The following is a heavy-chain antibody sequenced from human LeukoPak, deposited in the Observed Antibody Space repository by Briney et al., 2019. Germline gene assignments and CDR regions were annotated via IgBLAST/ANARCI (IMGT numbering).Heavy chain of an antibody. V-gene: IGHV3-33*01. Sequence: GGSLRLSCAESGFTFSNYGMHWVRQAPGKGLEWVALIWYDGSNKYYTDPVKGRLTISRDNSKDTLFLQMNSLRAEDTAVYYCAREGPRGNSQFDYWGQGTLVTVSS. CDR3: AREGPRGNSQFDY. CDR2: IWYDGSNK. D-gene: IGHD2/OR15-2a*01. CDR1: GFTFSNYG. J-gene: IGHJ4*02.